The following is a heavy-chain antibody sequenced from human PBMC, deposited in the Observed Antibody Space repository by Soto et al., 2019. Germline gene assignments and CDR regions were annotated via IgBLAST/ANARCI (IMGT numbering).Heavy chain of an antibody. D-gene: IGHD3-22*01. J-gene: IGHJ3*02. Sequence: EVQLLESGGGLVQPGGSLRLSCAASGFTFSSFVMGWVRRAPGKGLEWVSAVVGTSGSTYYADSVNGRFTISRDNAKNVLYLQQNSLRAEGTSLYYCARGPQYYFDSSAYYFGAFDIWGQGTMLTVSS. CDR2: VVGTSGST. CDR3: ARGPQYYFDSSAYYFGAFDI. CDR1: GFTFSSFV. V-gene: IGHV3-23*01.